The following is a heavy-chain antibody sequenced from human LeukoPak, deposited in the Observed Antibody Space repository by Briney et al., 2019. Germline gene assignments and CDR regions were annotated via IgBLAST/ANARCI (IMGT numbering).Heavy chain of an antibody. CDR2: INPNSGGT. D-gene: IGHD3-22*01. V-gene: IGHV1-2*02. J-gene: IGHJ4*02. CDR3: ARARRVWDSSGYYSYYFDY. Sequence: ASVKVSCKASGGTFSSYAISWVRQAPRQGLEWMGWINPNSGGTNYAQKFQGRVTMTRDTSISTAYMGLSRLRSDDTAVYYCARARRVWDSSGYYSYYFDYWGQGTLVTVSS. CDR1: GGTFSSYA.